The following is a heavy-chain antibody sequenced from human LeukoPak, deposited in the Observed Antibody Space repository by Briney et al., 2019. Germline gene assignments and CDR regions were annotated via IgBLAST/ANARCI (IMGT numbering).Heavy chain of an antibody. D-gene: IGHD1-14*01. CDR3: VRGDNRDY. J-gene: IGHJ4*02. V-gene: IGHV3-21*01. Sequence: GGSLRLSCAASGFSFSTSTMNWVRQAPGKGLEWISSIGKTSRDMYYADSVRGRFTISRDNSKNSLFLLMNSLRVEDTSVYYCVRGDNRDYWGQGTLVTVSS. CDR1: GFSFSTST. CDR2: IGKTSRDM.